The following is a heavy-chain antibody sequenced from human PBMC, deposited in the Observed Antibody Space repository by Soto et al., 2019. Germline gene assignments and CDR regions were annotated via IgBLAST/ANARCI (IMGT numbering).Heavy chain of an antibody. V-gene: IGHV3-33*01. D-gene: IGHD6-13*01. J-gene: IGHJ6*02. Sequence: LRLSCAASGFTFSSYGMHWVRQAPGKGLEWVAVIWYDGSNKYYADSVKGRFTISRDNSKNTLYLQMNSLRAEDTAVYYCARDKYLIAAAGPHLYGMDVWGQGTTVTVSS. CDR1: GFTFSSYG. CDR3: ARDKYLIAAAGPHLYGMDV. CDR2: IWYDGSNK.